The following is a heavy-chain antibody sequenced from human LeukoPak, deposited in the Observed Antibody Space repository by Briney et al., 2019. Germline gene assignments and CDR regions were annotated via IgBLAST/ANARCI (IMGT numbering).Heavy chain of an antibody. CDR1: GFTFSSYS. J-gene: IGHJ4*02. D-gene: IGHD5-12*01. CDR3: TTPGEGLEIVEY. V-gene: IGHV3-21*01. CDR2: ISSSSSYI. Sequence: PGGSLRLSCAASGFTFSSYSMNWVRQAPGKGLEWVSSISSSSSYIYYADSVKGRFTISRDNAKNSLYLQMNSLRAEDTAVYYCTTPGEGLEIVEYWGQGTLVTVSS.